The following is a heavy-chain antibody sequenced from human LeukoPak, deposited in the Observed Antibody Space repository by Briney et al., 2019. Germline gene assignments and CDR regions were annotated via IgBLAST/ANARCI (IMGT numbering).Heavy chain of an antibody. CDR2: LSGSGITT. CDR1: GFTFSNSA. D-gene: IGHD6-19*01. CDR3: AKGIYSSGWSYFDY. V-gene: IGHV3-23*01. J-gene: IGHJ4*01. Sequence: GRSLRLSCAASGFTFSNSAISWVRQAPGNFLEWVSTLSGSGITTYYADSVKGRFTISRDNSKNTLYLQMNSLRAEDTAVYYCAKGIYSSGWSYFDYWGHGTLVTVSS.